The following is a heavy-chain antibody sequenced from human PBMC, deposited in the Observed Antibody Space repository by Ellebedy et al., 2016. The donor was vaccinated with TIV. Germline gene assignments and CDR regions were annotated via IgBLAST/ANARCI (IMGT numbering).Heavy chain of an antibody. V-gene: IGHV1-8*02. CDR2: MNPNSGNT. D-gene: IGHD6-13*01. Sequence: ASVKVSXXASGGTFSSYAINWVRQATGQGLEWMGWMNPNSGNTGYAQKFQGRVTMTTDTSTSTAYMELRSLRSDDTAVYYCARDRSRQQLVYYYYYGMDVWGQGTTVTVSS. CDR1: GGTFSSYA. CDR3: ARDRSRQQLVYYYYYGMDV. J-gene: IGHJ6*02.